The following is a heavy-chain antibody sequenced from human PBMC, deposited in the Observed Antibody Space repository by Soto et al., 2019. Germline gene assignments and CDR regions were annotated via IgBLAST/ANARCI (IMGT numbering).Heavy chain of an antibody. V-gene: IGHV1-69*13. Sequence: SVKVSCKASGGTFSSYAISWVRQAPGQGLEWMGGIIPIFGTANYAQKFQGRVTITADESTSTAYMELSSLRSEDTAVYYCASAGPYDYVWGSYPPFEPWGQGTLVTVSS. CDR2: IIPIFGTA. D-gene: IGHD3-16*02. CDR3: ASAGPYDYVWGSYPPFEP. CDR1: GGTFSSYA. J-gene: IGHJ5*02.